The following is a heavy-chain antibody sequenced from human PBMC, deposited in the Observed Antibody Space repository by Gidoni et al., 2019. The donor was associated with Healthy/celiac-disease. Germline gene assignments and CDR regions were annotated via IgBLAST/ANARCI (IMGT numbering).Heavy chain of an antibody. CDR2: IKSKHDGGTT. CDR1: GFTFSNAW. J-gene: IGHJ4*02. V-gene: IGHV3-15*01. D-gene: IGHD6-13*01. CDR3: TTRPKKAPMAAAAGPYDY. Sequence: EVQLVESGGGLVKPGGSLRLACAASGFTFSNAWRRWVRQAPGKGLEGVGRIKSKHDGGTTDYAAPVKGRFTISRDDSKNTLYLQMNSLKTEDTAVYYCTTRPKKAPMAAAAGPYDYWGQGTLVTVSS.